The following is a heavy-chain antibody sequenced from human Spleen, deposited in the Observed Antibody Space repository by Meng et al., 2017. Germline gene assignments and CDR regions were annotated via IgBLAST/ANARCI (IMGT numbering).Heavy chain of an antibody. CDR1: GYTFNNNY. CDR3: ARLDNEQDY. CDR2: INPNSGGT. Sequence: ASVKVSCKASGYTFNNNYMHWVRQAPGKGLEWMGRINPNSGGTEYAQKFQGRITMTRDTSISTAYMELSGLRSDDTAVYYCARLDNEQDYWGQGTLVTVSS. J-gene: IGHJ4*02. V-gene: IGHV1-2*06. D-gene: IGHD1/OR15-1a*01.